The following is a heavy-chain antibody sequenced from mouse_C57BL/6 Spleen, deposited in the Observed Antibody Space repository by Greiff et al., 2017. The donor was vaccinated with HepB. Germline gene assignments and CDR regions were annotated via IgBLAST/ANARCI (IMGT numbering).Heavy chain of an antibody. CDR2: IDPSDSYT. CDR3: ARREDYGSSYWYFDV. D-gene: IGHD1-1*01. Sequence: VQLQQPGAELVMPGASVKLSCKASGYTFTSYWMHWVKQRPGQGLEWIGEIDPSDSYTNYNQKFKGKSTLTVDKSSSTAYMQLSSLTSEYSAVYYCARREDYGSSYWYFDVWGTGTTVTVSS. J-gene: IGHJ1*03. CDR1: GYTFTSYW. V-gene: IGHV1-69*01.